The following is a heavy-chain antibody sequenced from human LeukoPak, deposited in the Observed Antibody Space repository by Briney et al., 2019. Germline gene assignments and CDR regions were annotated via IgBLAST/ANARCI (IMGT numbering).Heavy chain of an antibody. D-gene: IGHD4-17*01. CDR2: IRYDGSNK. J-gene: IGHJ6*03. Sequence: GGSLRLSCAASGFTFSSYGMHWVRQAPGKGLEGVAFIRYDGSNKYYADSVKGRFTISRDNSKNTLYLQMNSLRAEDTAVYYCAKDGFNDYGDYGDYYYYYYMDVWGKGTTVTVSS. CDR3: AKDGFNDYGDYGDYYYYYYMDV. CDR1: GFTFSSYG. V-gene: IGHV3-30*02.